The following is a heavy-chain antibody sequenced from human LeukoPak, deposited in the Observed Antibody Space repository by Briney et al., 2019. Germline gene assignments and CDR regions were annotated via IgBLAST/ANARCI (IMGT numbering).Heavy chain of an antibody. CDR2: IIPILGIA. V-gene: IGHV1-69*04. J-gene: IGHJ3*02. Sequence: ASVKVSCKASGGTFSSYAISWVRQAPGQGLEWMGRIIPILGIANYAQKFQGRVTITADKSTSTAYMELSSLRSEDTAVYYCATAGFPGSSGAFDIWGQGTMVTVSS. D-gene: IGHD6-19*01. CDR1: GGTFSSYA. CDR3: ATAGFPGSSGAFDI.